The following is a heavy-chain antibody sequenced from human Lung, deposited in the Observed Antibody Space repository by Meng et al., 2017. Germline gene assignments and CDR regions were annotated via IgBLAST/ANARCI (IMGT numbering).Heavy chain of an antibody. CDR2: MYTNNGNT. CDR1: GYPFTQDA. J-gene: IGHJ5*02. CDR3: ARGDYGGWPDP. D-gene: IGHD4-17*01. V-gene: IGHV1-3*04. Sequence: QVQLVQSGAEVKKPGASVKVSCRTYGYPFTQDAVHCVRQAPGQRLEWMGWMYTNNGNTKSSQKFQGRVTMTRDTSASTAYMELSSLRSEDTAVYYCARGDYGGWPDPWGQGTLVTVSS.